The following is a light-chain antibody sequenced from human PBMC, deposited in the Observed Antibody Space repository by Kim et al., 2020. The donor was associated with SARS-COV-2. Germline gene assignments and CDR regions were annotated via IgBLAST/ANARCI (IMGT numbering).Light chain of an antibody. J-gene: IGKJ1*01. CDR3: QQYNNWQGT. CDR1: QSVSSN. Sequence: VSPGETATLSCRASQSVSSNLAWYQQKPGQAPRLLIYGASTRATGIPARFSGSGSGTEFTLTISSLQSEDFAVYYCQQYNNWQGTFGQGTKVYIK. V-gene: IGKV3-15*01. CDR2: GAS.